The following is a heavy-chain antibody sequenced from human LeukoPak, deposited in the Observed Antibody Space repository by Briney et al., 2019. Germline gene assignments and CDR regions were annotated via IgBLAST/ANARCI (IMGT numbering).Heavy chain of an antibody. V-gene: IGHV1-18*01. CDR2: ISAYNGNT. CDR3: ARDRPDYYCSSTSCSGLDY. J-gene: IGHJ4*02. CDR1: GYTFTSYG. D-gene: IGHD2-2*01. Sequence: GASVKVPCRASGYTFTSYGISWVRQAPGQGREWMGWISAYNGNTNYAQKLQGRVTITTDTSTSTAYMELRSLRSDDTAVYYCARDRPDYYCSSTSCSGLDYWGQGTLVTVSS.